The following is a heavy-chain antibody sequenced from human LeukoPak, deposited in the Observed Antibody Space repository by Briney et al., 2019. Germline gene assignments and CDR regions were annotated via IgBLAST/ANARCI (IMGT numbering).Heavy chain of an antibody. CDR1: GYSISSGYY. J-gene: IGHJ3*02. V-gene: IGHV4-38-2*01. CDR3: AKSNGYGLVDI. Sequence: SETLSLTCSVSGYSISSGYYWGWIRPPPGKGLEWIGNIFYSGSTYYSPSLRSRVTISLDTSRNQFSLKLNSVTAADTAVYYCAKSNGYGLVDIWGQGTMVTVSS. D-gene: IGHD3-10*01. CDR2: IFYSGST.